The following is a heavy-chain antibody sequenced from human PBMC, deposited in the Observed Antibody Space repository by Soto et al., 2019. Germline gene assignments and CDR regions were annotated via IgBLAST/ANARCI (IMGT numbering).Heavy chain of an antibody. V-gene: IGHV5-51*01. CDR1: GYSFTSYW. CDR3: ARQDCSGGSCRKDYYSYYYMYV. CDR2: IYPGDSDT. D-gene: IGHD2-15*01. Sequence: GESLKISCKGSGYSFTSYWIGWVRQMPGKGLEWMGIIYPGDSDTRYSPSFQGQVTISADKSISTAYLQWSSLKASDTAMYYCARQDCSGGSCRKDYYSYYYMYVWGKGTTVTVSS. J-gene: IGHJ6*03.